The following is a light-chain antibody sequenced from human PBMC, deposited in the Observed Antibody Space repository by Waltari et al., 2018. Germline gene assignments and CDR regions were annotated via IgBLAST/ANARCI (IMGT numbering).Light chain of an antibody. CDR3: SSQSSDNVVL. Sequence: QSALTQPPSASGSPGQSVPISCTGTRSDVRGYNSVSWYQDHPGQAPKVIIYDVSDRPSGISERFSGSKSGNTASLTISGLQAEDEADYYCSSQSSDNVVLFGGGTKLTVL. J-gene: IGLJ2*01. CDR1: RSDVRGYNS. CDR2: DVS. V-gene: IGLV2-14*03.